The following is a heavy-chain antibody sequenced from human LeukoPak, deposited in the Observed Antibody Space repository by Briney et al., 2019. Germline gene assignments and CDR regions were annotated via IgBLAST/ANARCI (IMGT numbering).Heavy chain of an antibody. J-gene: IGHJ4*02. CDR2: INHRGST. CDR3: ARGRSGSSSWADFDY. CDR1: GGSFSGYY. Sequence: SETLSLTCAVYGGSFSGYYWSWIRQPPGKGLEWMGEINHRGSTNYNPSLTSRVTISVATSKNQFSLKLSSVTAADTAVYYCARGRSGSSSWADFDYWGQGTLVTVSS. V-gene: IGHV4-34*01. D-gene: IGHD6-13*01.